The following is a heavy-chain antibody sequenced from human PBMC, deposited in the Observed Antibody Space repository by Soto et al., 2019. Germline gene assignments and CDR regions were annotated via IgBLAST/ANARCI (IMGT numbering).Heavy chain of an antibody. J-gene: IGHJ4*02. CDR2: IYWDDDK. V-gene: IGHV2-5*02. CDR3: VRASGGGNSAYFDY. D-gene: IGHD2-21*02. Sequence: QITLKESGPTLVKPTQTLTLTCTFSGFSLSSSDVGVGWIRQPPGKALEWLALIYWDDDKRYSPSLKSRLTITKATSRNQVVLTVTNLDPVDTATYYCVRASGGGNSAYFDYWGQGTLVTVSS. CDR1: GFSLSSSDVG.